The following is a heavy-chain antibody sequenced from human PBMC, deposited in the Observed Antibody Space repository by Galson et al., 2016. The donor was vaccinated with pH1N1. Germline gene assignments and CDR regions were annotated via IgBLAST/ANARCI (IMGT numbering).Heavy chain of an antibody. CDR3: ARDKRRYFDS. V-gene: IGHV3-53*01. Sequence: SLRLSCASYAFSVRNNFMTWVRQPPGKALEWVSTIYSDGSTNYGDFVKGRFTVSRDISENTVLLQLNSLRVDDTAVYYCARDKRRYFDSWGQGTLVTVSP. CDR1: AFSVRNNF. J-gene: IGHJ4*02. CDR2: IYSDGST.